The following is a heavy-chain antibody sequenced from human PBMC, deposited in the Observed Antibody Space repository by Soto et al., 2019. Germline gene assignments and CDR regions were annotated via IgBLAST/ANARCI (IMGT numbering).Heavy chain of an antibody. J-gene: IGHJ4*02. CDR3: AREIAVAGKFDY. D-gene: IGHD6-19*01. CDR2: IYYSGST. CDR1: GGSISSGSYY. Sequence: SETLSLTCTVSGGSISSGSYYWSWIRQPPGKGLEWIGYIYYSGSTNYNPSLKSRVTISVDTSKNQFSLKLSSVTAADTAVYYCAREIAVAGKFDYWGQGTLVTVSS. V-gene: IGHV4-61*01.